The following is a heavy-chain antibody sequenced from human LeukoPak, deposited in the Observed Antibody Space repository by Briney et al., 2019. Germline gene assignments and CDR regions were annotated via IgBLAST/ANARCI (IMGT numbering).Heavy chain of an antibody. CDR2: ISYDGKNI. V-gene: IGHV3-33*06. J-gene: IGHJ4*02. Sequence: GGSLRLSCAASGFSFSNYGFHWVRQAPGKGLDWVSAISYDGKNIHYADPVKGRFTISRDNSRNTVYLQMNSLRAEDTAVFYCGKLFYSSGMYHFDYWGQGTLVTVSS. CDR3: GKLFYSSGMYHFDY. CDR1: GFSFSNYG. D-gene: IGHD3-10*01.